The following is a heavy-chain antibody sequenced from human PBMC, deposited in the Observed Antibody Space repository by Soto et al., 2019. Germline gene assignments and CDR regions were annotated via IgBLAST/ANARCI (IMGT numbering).Heavy chain of an antibody. Sequence: VQLGEWGGGLVQPGGSLRLSCAASGFTLSSYSMHWVRQAPGKGLEWVSYISGSGGTIYYADSVKGRFTISRDNAKNSLSVQMNSLRDEDTAVYFCARETGLRSSGWSYYFDFWGQGTRVTVSS. CDR3: ARETGLRSSGWSYYFDF. V-gene: IGHV3-48*02. CDR2: ISGSGGTI. D-gene: IGHD6-19*01. J-gene: IGHJ4*02. CDR1: GFTLSSYS.